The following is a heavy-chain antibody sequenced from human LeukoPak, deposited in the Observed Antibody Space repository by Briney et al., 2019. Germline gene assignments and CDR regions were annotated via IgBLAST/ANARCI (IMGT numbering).Heavy chain of an antibody. Sequence: GGSLRLSCAASGFTFSSYEMNWVRQAPGKGLEWVSYISSSGSTIYYADSVKGRFTISRDNARNSLYLQMNSLRAEDTAVYYCARVGDDYYDSSGTYYYYYMDVWGKGTTVTVSS. J-gene: IGHJ6*03. CDR3: ARVGDDYYDSSGTYYYYYMDV. CDR2: ISSSGSTI. V-gene: IGHV3-48*03. D-gene: IGHD3-22*01. CDR1: GFTFSSYE.